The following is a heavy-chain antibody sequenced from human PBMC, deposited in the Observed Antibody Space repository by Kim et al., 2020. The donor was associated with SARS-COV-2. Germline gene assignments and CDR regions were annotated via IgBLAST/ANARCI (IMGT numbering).Heavy chain of an antibody. D-gene: IGHD6-19*01. CDR3: ARAFAVAGTGGFY. Sequence: GGSLRLSCTASGFNFTSYWIHWVRQAPGKGLVWVSRINSDGSSISYADSVKGRFTVSRDNAKNTLYLQMNSLRTEDTAVYYCARAFAVAGTGGFYWGRGTLVTVSS. CDR2: INSDGSSI. V-gene: IGHV3-74*01. J-gene: IGHJ4*02. CDR1: GFNFTSYW.